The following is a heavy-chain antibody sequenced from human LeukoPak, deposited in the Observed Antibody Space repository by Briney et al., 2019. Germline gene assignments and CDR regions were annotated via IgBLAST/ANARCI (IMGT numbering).Heavy chain of an antibody. CDR2: INAGNGNT. CDR3: ARGDIVVVPAATRYNWFDP. V-gene: IGHV1-3*01. J-gene: IGHJ5*02. D-gene: IGHD2-2*01. CDR1: GYTFSSYA. Sequence: ASVKVSCKASGYTFSSYAMHWVRQAPGQRLQWMGWINAGNGNTKYSQKVQGRVTITRDTSASTAYMELSSLRSEDTAVYYCARGDIVVVPAATRYNWFDPWGQGTLLTVSS.